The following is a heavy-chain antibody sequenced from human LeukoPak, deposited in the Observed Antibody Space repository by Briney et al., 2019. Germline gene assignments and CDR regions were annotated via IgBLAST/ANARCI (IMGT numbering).Heavy chain of an antibody. CDR3: ARGKQWLVRTPLDY. V-gene: IGHV4-34*01. CDR1: GGSFSGYY. CDR2: INHSGST. Sequence: PSETLSLTCAVYGGSFSGYYWSWIRQPPGKGLEWLGEINHSGSTNYNPSLKSRVTISVDTSKNHFSLKLSSVTAADTAVYYCARGKQWLVRTPLDYWGQGTLVTVSS. J-gene: IGHJ4*02. D-gene: IGHD6-19*01.